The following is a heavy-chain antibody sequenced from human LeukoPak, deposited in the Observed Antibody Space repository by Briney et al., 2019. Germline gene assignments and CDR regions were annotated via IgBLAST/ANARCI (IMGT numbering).Heavy chain of an antibody. CDR2: IYYSGNT. CDR1: GGSISSSSYY. Sequence: SETLSLTCTVSGGSISSSSYYWGWIRQPPGKGLEWIGSIYYSGNTYYNPSLKSRVTISVDTSKNQFSLKLSSVTAADTAVYYCARLLDYWGQGTLATVSS. J-gene: IGHJ4*02. CDR3: ARLLDY. V-gene: IGHV4-39*01.